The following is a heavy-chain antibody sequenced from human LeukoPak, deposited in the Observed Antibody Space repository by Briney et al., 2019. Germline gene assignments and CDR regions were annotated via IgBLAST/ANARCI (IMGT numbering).Heavy chain of an antibody. CDR2: IKQDGSEK. Sequence: PGGSLRLSCAASGFTFSSYWMSWVRQAPGKGLEWVANIKQDGSEKYYVDSVKGRFAISRDNAKNSLYLQMNSLRAEDTAVYYCARRKYYYDSSGYYQRIDAFDIWGQGTMATVSS. CDR3: ARRKYYYDSSGYYQRIDAFDI. CDR1: GFTFSSYW. V-gene: IGHV3-7*01. J-gene: IGHJ3*02. D-gene: IGHD3-22*01.